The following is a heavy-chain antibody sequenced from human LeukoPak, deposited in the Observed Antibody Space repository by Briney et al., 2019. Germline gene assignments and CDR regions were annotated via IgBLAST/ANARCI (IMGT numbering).Heavy chain of an antibody. V-gene: IGHV4-34*01. Sequence: PSETLSLTCAVYGGSFSGYYWSWIRQPPGKGLEWIGEINHSGSTNYNPSLKSRVTVSVDTSKNQFSLKLSSVTAADTAVYYCARQSPLHDAFDIWGQGTMVTVSS. CDR2: INHSGST. CDR3: ARQSPLHDAFDI. J-gene: IGHJ3*02. CDR1: GGSFSGYY.